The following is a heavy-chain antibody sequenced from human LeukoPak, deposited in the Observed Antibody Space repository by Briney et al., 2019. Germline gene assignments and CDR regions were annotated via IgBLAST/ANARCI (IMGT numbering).Heavy chain of an antibody. Sequence: ASVKVSCKASGYTFTSYGISWLRQAPGQGLDWMGWISAYNGNTNYAQKLQGRVTMTTDTSTSKGYMELRSLRSDDTAVYYCASTTYCGGDCSPIQNWFDPWGQGTLVTVSS. CDR2: ISAYNGNT. CDR1: GYTFTSYG. D-gene: IGHD2-21*02. V-gene: IGHV1-18*01. J-gene: IGHJ5*02. CDR3: ASTTYCGGDCSPIQNWFDP.